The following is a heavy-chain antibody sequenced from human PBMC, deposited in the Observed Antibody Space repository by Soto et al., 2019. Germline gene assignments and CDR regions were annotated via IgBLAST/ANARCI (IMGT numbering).Heavy chain of an antibody. CDR1: GFTFSDFY. D-gene: IGHD2-21*01. CDR2: ISINSNHK. Sequence: SGFTFSDFYMTWVRQAPGKGLEWLSYISINSNHKEYGDSVKGRHTISRDNAKNSLYLQMNSLRADDTAVYYCVRGGGGGQFDYWGQGTLVTVSS. CDR3: VRGGGGGQFDY. J-gene: IGHJ4*02. V-gene: IGHV3-11*06.